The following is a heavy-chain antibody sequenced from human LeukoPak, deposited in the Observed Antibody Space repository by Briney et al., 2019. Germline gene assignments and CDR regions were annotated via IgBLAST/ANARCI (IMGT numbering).Heavy chain of an antibody. Sequence: RTSETLSLTCTVSGGSISSYYWSWIRQPPGKGLEWIGEINHSGSTNYDPSLKSRVTISVDTSRNQFSLKLSSVTAADTAVYYCASRRGSSSWYYWGQGTLVTVSS. CDR1: GGSISSYY. V-gene: IGHV4-34*01. D-gene: IGHD6-13*01. CDR3: ASRRGSSSWYY. J-gene: IGHJ4*02. CDR2: INHSGST.